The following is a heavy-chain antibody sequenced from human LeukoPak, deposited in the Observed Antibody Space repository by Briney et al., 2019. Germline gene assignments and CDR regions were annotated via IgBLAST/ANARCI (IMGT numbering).Heavy chain of an antibody. J-gene: IGHJ4*02. Sequence: GGSLRLSCAASGFTFSDYYMSWIRQAPGKGLEWVSYISSSGSTIYYADSVKGRFTISRDNAKNSLYLQMNSLRAEDTAVYYCARDLCSSTSCYMASDYWGQGTLVTVSS. CDR3: ARDLCSSTSCYMASDY. V-gene: IGHV3-11*01. CDR1: GFTFSDYY. D-gene: IGHD2-2*02. CDR2: ISSSGSTI.